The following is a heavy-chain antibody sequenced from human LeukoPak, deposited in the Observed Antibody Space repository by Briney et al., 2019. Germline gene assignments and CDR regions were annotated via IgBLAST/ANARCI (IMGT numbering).Heavy chain of an antibody. Sequence: PGGSLRLSCAASGFTFSSYSMNWVRQAPGKGLEWVSYISSSGTTIYYADSVKGRFTISRDNSKSSLYLQMKSLRAEDTALYYCARRGYHDYSGFDYWGQGTLVTVSS. D-gene: IGHD3-16*01. V-gene: IGHV3-48*04. J-gene: IGHJ4*02. CDR1: GFTFSSYS. CDR2: ISSSGTTI. CDR3: ARRGYHDYSGFDY.